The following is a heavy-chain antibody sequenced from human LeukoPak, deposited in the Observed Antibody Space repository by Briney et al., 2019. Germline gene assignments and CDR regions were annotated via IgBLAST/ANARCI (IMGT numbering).Heavy chain of an antibody. CDR3: ARLWSSSGRSFGY. J-gene: IGHJ4*02. CDR1: GGSISSSSYY. V-gene: IGHV4-39*01. Sequence: PSETLSLTCTVSGGSISSSSYYWGWIRQPPGKGLEWIGSINYSGSTYYNPSLKSRVTISVDTSKNQFSLKLSSVTAADTAVYYCARLWSSSGRSFGYWGQGTLVTVSS. CDR2: INYSGST. D-gene: IGHD6-19*01.